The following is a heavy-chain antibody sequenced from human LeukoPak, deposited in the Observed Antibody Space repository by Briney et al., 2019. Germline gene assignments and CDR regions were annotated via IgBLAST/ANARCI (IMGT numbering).Heavy chain of an antibody. CDR2: IYYSGST. V-gene: IGHV4-61*01. J-gene: IGHJ6*02. CDR3: ARDRVLGFGVVDRYGMDV. CDR1: GGSISSSSYY. D-gene: IGHD3-3*01. Sequence: SETLSLTCTVSGGSISSSSYYWGWIRQPPGKGLEWIGYIYYSGSTNYNPSLKSRVTISVGTSKNQFSLKLSSVTAADTAVYYCARDRVLGFGVVDRYGMDVWGQGTTVTVSS.